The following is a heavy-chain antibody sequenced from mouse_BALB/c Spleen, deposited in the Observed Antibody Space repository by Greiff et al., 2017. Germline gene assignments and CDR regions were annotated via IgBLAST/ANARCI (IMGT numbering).Heavy chain of an antibody. J-gene: IGHJ2*01. CDR3: ARSAYYRYPFDY. CDR1: GFTFSSFG. D-gene: IGHD2-14*01. V-gene: IGHV5-17*02. CDR2: ISSGSSTI. Sequence: EVKLMESGGGLVQPGGSRKLSCAASGFTFSSFGMHWVRQAPEKGLEWVAYISSGSSTIYYADTVKGRFTISRDNPKNTLFLQMTSLRSEDTAMYYCARSAYYRYPFDYWGQGTTLTVSS.